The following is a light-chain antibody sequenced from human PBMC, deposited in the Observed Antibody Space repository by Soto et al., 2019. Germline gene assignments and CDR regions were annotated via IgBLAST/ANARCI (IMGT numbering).Light chain of an antibody. CDR3: QKYNSAPLT. V-gene: IGKV1-27*01. Sequence: DIQMTQSPSSLSASFGDRVTITCRASQGIGVYLAWFQQKPGNAPKLLIYAASTLQSGVPSRFSGSGSGTDFTLTSSGLQPEDVANYYCQKYNSAPLTFGGGTKVEIK. CDR2: AAS. CDR1: QGIGVY. J-gene: IGKJ4*01.